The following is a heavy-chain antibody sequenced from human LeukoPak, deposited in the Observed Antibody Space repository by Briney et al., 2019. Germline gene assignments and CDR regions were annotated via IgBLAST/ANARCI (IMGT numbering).Heavy chain of an antibody. CDR3: ARGGSRMTTFFDY. J-gene: IGHJ4*02. CDR1: GYALTSYA. D-gene: IGHD4-11*01. Sequence: ASVKVSCKASGYALTSYAIHWVRQAPGQRPEWMGWINTGNGNTKYSQKFQGRVTITRDTSANTAYMELSSLRFEDTAVYYCARGGSRMTTFFDYWGQGTLVTVSS. V-gene: IGHV1-3*04. CDR2: INTGNGNT.